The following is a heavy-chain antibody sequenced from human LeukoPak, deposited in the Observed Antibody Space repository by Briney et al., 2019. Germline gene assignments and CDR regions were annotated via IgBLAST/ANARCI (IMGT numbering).Heavy chain of an antibody. Sequence: SGGSLRLSCAASGFTFSSYAMHWVRQAPGKGLEWVAVISYDGSNKYYADSVKGRFTISRDNSKNTLYLQMNSLRAEDTAVYYCARGPPAIVVVTATDDPWGQGTLVTVSS. V-gene: IGHV3-30*04. D-gene: IGHD2-21*02. J-gene: IGHJ5*02. CDR3: ARGPPAIVVVTATDDP. CDR1: GFTFSSYA. CDR2: ISYDGSNK.